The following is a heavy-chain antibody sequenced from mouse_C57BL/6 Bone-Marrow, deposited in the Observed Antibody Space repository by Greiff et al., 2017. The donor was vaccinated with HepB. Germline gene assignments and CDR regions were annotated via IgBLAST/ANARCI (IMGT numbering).Heavy chain of an antibody. Sequence: EVKLMESEGGLVQPGSSMKLSCTASGFTFSDYYMAWVRQVPEKGLEWVANINYDGSSTYYLDSLKSRFIISRDNAKNILYLQMSRLKSEDTATYYCAREIYSNYGWYFDVWGTGTTVTVSS. CDR2: INYDGSST. J-gene: IGHJ1*03. CDR3: AREIYSNYGWYFDV. CDR1: GFTFSDYY. D-gene: IGHD2-5*01. V-gene: IGHV5-16*01.